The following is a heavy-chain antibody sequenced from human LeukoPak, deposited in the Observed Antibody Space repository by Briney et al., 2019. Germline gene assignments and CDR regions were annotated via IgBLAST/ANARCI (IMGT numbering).Heavy chain of an antibody. CDR1: GGSISSYY. D-gene: IGHD3-3*01. Sequence: SETLSLTCTVSGGSISSYYGAWVRQPPGKGREWVGYIYYSGSTNYNPSLKSRVTISVNTSKNQFSLKLSSVTAADTAVYYCARVPSEYYDFWSGYYQGPYYYYYMDVWGKGTTVTVSS. V-gene: IGHV4-59*01. CDR3: ARVPSEYYDFWSGYYQGPYYYYYMDV. CDR2: IYYSGST. J-gene: IGHJ6*03.